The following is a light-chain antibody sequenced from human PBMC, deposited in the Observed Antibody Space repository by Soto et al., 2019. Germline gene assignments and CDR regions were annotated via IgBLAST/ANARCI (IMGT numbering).Light chain of an antibody. Sequence: EIEMTQSPATLSVSPGERATLSCRASQTVSNNLAWYQQKPGQAPRLLLYGASTRATGIPARFSGSGSGTEFTLTISSLQSEDFAVYYCQQYNNWPRSTFGQGTKLEIK. CDR2: GAS. J-gene: IGKJ2*02. CDR3: QQYNNWPRST. CDR1: QTVSNN. V-gene: IGKV3-15*01.